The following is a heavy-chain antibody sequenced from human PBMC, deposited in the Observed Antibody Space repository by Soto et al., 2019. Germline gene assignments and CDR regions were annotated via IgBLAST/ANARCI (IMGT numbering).Heavy chain of an antibody. V-gene: IGHV4-31*03. J-gene: IGHJ4*02. CDR2: IYYSGST. CDR3: ARYSNWYYFDY. D-gene: IGHD4-4*01. CDR1: GGSTSSGGYY. Sequence: SXTLSLTCTVSGGSTSSGGYYCSWMRQHPGKGLEWIGYIYYSGSTYYNPSLKSRVTISVDTSKNQFSLKLSSVTAADTAVYYCARYSNWYYFDYWGQGTLVTVSS.